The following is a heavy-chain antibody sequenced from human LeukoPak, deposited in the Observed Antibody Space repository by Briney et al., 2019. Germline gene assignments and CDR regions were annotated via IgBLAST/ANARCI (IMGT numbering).Heavy chain of an antibody. CDR1: GFTISNYA. CDR2: VGGSGGDT. J-gene: IGHJ4*02. CDR3: AKGGRDSSGLYPSDS. Sequence: GGSLRLSCAASGFTISNYAMSWVRQAPGKGLEWVSGVGGSGGDTFYAASVNGRFTISRDNSKDTLYLEMKSLRVEDRAVYYCAKGGRDSSGLYPSDSWGQGTLVTVSS. D-gene: IGHD6-19*01. V-gene: IGHV3-23*01.